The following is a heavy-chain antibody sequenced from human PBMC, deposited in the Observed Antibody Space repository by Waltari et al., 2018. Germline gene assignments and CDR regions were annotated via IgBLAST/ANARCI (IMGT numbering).Heavy chain of an antibody. CDR2: SYFSGST. V-gene: IGHV4-59*01. CDR1: GGSLSGYY. D-gene: IGHD1-7*01. J-gene: IGHJ4*02. Sequence: QVQLQESGPGLVKPSETLSLTCTVSGGSLSGYYWTWIRQPPGKGLEWIGYSYFSGSTNYNPSLKSRLTMSVDTSKNQFSLKLTSVTAADTAVYYCARRSGNYGQDFDYWGQGILVTVSS. CDR3: ARRSGNYGQDFDY.